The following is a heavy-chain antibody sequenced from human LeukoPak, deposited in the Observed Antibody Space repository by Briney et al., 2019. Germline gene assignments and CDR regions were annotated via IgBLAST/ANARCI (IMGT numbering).Heavy chain of an antibody. V-gene: IGHV3-21*01. J-gene: IGHJ4*02. D-gene: IGHD5-12*01. CDR1: GFTFYNYD. CDR2: ASSGSDYM. CDR3: ARKSGYTGYDSHYFDS. Sequence: GGSLRLSCVASGFTFYNYDMNWVAQAPGEGLEWVSSASSGSDYMYYSDSVRGRFTISRDNAKNSLFLQMDSLRAEDTAVYYCARKSGYTGYDSHYFDSWGQGTLVTVSS.